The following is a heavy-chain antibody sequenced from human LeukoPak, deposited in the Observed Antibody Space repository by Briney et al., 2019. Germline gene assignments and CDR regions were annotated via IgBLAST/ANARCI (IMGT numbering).Heavy chain of an antibody. CDR3: ARDLPGLGIGKDY. Sequence: PGGSLRLSCAASGFTFSSYSMNWVRQAPGKGLEWVSYISSSSSTIYYADSVKGRFTISRDNAKNSLYLQMNSLRAEDTAVYYCARDLPGLGIGKDYWGQGTLVTVSS. D-gene: IGHD7-27*01. CDR1: GFTFSSYS. J-gene: IGHJ4*02. CDR2: ISSSSSTI. V-gene: IGHV3-48*01.